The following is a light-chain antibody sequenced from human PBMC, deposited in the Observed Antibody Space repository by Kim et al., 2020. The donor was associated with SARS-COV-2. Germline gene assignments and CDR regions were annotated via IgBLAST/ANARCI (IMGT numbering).Light chain of an antibody. CDR2: DVS. CDR3: SSYTSSSTYV. Sequence: QSALTQPPSVSGSPGQSITISCTGTSSDVGGYNYVSWYQQHPGKAPKLMIYDVSKRPSGVSNRFSGSKSGNTASLTISGLQAEDEADYYSSSYTSSSTYVFGTGTKVTVL. V-gene: IGLV2-14*01. J-gene: IGLJ1*01. CDR1: SSDVGGYNY.